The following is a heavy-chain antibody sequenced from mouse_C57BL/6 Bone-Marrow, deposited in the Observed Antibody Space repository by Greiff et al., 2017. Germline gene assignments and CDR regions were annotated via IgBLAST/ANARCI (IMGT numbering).Heavy chain of an antibody. CDR1: GYTFTSYW. CDR2: IYPGNSDT. J-gene: IGHJ2*01. V-gene: IGHV1-5*01. D-gene: IGHD1-1*01. Sequence: VQLKESGTVLARPGASVKMSCKTSGYTFTSYWMHWVKQRPGQGLEWIGAIYPGNSDTSYNQKFKGKAKLTAVTSASTAYMELSSLTNEDSAVYYCTRERVITTVVAPYYFDYWGQGTTLTVSS. CDR3: TRERVITTVVAPYYFDY.